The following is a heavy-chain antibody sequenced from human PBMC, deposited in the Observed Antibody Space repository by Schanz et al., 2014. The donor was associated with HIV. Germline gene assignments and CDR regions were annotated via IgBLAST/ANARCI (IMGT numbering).Heavy chain of an antibody. V-gene: IGHV3-49*05. D-gene: IGHD5-18*01. CDR3: RGYRFYYGVDF. Sequence: EVQLVESGGGLVKPGRSLRLSCTASGFTFGDYPMSWFRQAPGKGLEGEGFIRSKAYGGTTGYAASVKGRFIISRDDSKNSVYLQMNSLNIEDTAVYYCRGYRFYYGVDFWGQGTTVTVS. CDR2: IRSKAYGGTT. J-gene: IGHJ6*02. CDR1: GFTFGDYP.